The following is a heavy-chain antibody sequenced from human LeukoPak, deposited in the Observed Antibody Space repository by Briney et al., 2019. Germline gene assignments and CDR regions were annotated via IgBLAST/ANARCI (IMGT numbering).Heavy chain of an antibody. CDR1: GGTFSSYA. D-gene: IGHD2-15*01. J-gene: IGHJ4*02. CDR3: ARCEVVVAATLACDA. V-gene: IGHV1-69*05. CDR2: IIPIFGTA. Sequence: SVKVSCKASGGTFSSYAISWVRQAPGQGLEWMGGIIPIFGTANYAQKFQGRVTITTDESTSTAYMELSSLRSEDTAVYYCARCEVVVAATLACDAWGQGTLVTVSS.